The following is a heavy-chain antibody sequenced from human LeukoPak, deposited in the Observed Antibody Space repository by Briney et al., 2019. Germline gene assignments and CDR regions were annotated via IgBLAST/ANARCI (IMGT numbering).Heavy chain of an antibody. CDR1: GGSISSYY. V-gene: IGHV4-59*08. Sequence: PSETLSLTCTVSGGSISSYYWSWIRQPPGKGLEWIGYIYYSGSTNYNPSLKSRVTISVDTSKNQFSLKLSSVTAADTAVYYCARLIIGFYAFDIWGQGTMVTVSS. J-gene: IGHJ3*02. CDR3: ARLIIGFYAFDI. D-gene: IGHD3-16*02. CDR2: IYYSGST.